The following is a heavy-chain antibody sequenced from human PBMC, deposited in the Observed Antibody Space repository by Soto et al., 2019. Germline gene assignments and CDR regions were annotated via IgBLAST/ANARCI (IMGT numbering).Heavy chain of an antibody. CDR2: LGTSGSTT. CDR3: AKSAGPISVTVKRDFDY. CDR1: GFTSDSYA. J-gene: IGHJ4*02. Sequence: GGSLRLSCAASGFTSDSYAMGWVRQAPGRGLEWVSSLGTSGSTTYYADSVKGRFTISRDNSKSTLFLQMNSLRAEDTAVYFCAKSAGPISVTVKRDFDYWGQGTLVTVSS. D-gene: IGHD2-8*01. V-gene: IGHV3-23*01.